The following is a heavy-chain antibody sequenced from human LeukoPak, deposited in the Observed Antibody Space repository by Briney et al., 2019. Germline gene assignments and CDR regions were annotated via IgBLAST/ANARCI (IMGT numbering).Heavy chain of an antibody. D-gene: IGHD3-3*01. CDR3: ARDQGVAGVVTDPYYYGMDV. CDR2: ISSSSSYI. CDR1: GFTFSSYS. Sequence: GGSLRLSCAASGFTFSSYSMNWVRQAPGKGLEWVSSISSSSSYIYYADSVKGRFTISRDNAKNSLYLQMNSLRAEDTAVYYCARDQGVAGVVTDPYYYGMDVWGQGTTVTVSS. V-gene: IGHV3-21*01. J-gene: IGHJ6*02.